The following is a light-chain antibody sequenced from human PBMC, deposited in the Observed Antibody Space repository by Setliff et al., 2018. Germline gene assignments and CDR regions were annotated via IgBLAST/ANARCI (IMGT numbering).Light chain of an antibody. J-gene: IGLJ1*01. V-gene: IGLV2-14*03. Sequence: QSALAQPASVSGSPGQSITISCTGASSDVGGYNFVSWYQQHPGKVPKLIIFDVTTRPSGVSDRFSGSKSANTASLTISGLRAEDEADYYCNSYSSSSAPHFVFGTGTKVTVL. CDR1: SSDVGGYNF. CDR3: NSYSSSSAPHFV. CDR2: DVT.